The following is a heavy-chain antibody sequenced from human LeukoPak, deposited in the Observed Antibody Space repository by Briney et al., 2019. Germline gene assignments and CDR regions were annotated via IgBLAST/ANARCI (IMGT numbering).Heavy chain of an antibody. D-gene: IGHD6-6*01. Sequence: KPSETLSLTCTVSGGSIGSYYWSWIRQPPGKGLEWIGYIYYSGSTNYNPSLKSRVTISVDTSKNQFSLKLSSVTAADTAVYYCARHVDSSSWCWFDPWGQGTLVTVSS. CDR2: IYYSGST. J-gene: IGHJ5*02. CDR1: GGSIGSYY. CDR3: ARHVDSSSWCWFDP. V-gene: IGHV4-59*08.